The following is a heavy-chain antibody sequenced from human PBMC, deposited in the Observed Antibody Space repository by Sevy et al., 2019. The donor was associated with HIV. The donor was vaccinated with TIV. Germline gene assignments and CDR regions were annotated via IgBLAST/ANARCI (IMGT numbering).Heavy chain of an antibody. D-gene: IGHD2-21*01. J-gene: IGHJ6*02. CDR2: ISSDGDKK. Sequence: GESLKISCAASXFIXXXCSLHWVRQAPGKGPXWVAVISSDGDKKFYADSVKGRFSISRDNSKKNLYLQLNSLRVEDTGVYYCARERCGXDCCYFAXHVWGRXTMVTVSS. CDR1: XFIXXXCS. V-gene: IGHV3-30-3*01. CDR3: ARERCGXDCCYFAXHV.